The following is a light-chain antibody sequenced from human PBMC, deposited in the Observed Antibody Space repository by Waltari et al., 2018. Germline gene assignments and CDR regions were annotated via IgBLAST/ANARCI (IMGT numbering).Light chain of an antibody. CDR2: GAS. CDR3: QHYVRLPAT. CDR1: QSVSGS. J-gene: IGKJ1*01. Sequence: EIVLTQSPGTLSLSPGERATLSCRASQSVSGSLTWYQQKAVQSPRLLIYGASSRATGIPDRFSGSGSGTAFSLTISRLEPEDFAVYYCQHYVRLPATFGQGTKVEIK. V-gene: IGKV3-20*01.